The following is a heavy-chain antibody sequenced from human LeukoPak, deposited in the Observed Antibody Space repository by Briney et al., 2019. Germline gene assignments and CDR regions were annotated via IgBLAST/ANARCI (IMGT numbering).Heavy chain of an antibody. CDR3: ASGYDDNNWFDP. Sequence: SETLSLTCFLSGDSINSDSWSWIRQPPGKGLEWIGSIYHSGSTHYNPSLKSRVTISVDTSKDQFSLKLSSVTAADTAVYYCASGYDDNNWFDPWGQGTLVTVSS. CDR2: IYHSGST. CDR1: GDSINSDS. J-gene: IGHJ5*02. D-gene: IGHD5-12*01. V-gene: IGHV4-38-2*01.